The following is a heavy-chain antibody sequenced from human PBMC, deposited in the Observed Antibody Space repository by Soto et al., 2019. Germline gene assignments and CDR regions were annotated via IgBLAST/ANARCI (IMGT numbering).Heavy chain of an antibody. V-gene: IGHV4-39*01. J-gene: IGHJ3*02. Sequence: SETLSLTCTVSGGSISSSSYYWGWIRQPPGKGLEWIGSIYYSGSTYYNTSLKSRVTISVDTSKNQFSLKLSSVTAADTAVYYCARQPKDAFDIWGQGTMVTVSS. CDR2: IYYSGST. CDR3: ARQPKDAFDI. CDR1: GGSISSSSYY.